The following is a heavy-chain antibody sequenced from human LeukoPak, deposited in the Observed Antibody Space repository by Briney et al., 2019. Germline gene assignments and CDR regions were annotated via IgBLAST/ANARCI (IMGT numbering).Heavy chain of an antibody. Sequence: GGSLRLSCAATGFTFSKDDFHWVRQAPGKGLEWVAAMGVTDDTYYADSVKGRFTISREDAANSLYLQMRSLGAGDTALYYCTKEFCGSRAACAGGSYSDFWGRGALVTVSS. CDR2: MGVTDDT. J-gene: IGHJ2*01. V-gene: IGHV3-13*01. CDR1: GFTFSKDD. CDR3: TKEFCGSRAACAGGSYSDF. D-gene: IGHD2-15*01.